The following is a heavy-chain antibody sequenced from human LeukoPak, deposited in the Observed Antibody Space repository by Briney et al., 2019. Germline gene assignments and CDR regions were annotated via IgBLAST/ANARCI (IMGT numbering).Heavy chain of an antibody. V-gene: IGHV4-39*01. CDR2: IYYGGSA. CDR1: GGSMSSSSYY. CDR3: GTLRYNWNYYFES. Sequence: SETLSLTCTVSGGSMSSSSYYWGWLRQPRGKGLEWVGSIYYGGSAYYNPSLESRLAISVDTSMNQFSLKLNSVTAADTAVYYCGTLRYNWNYYFESWGQGTLVTVSS. J-gene: IGHJ4*02. D-gene: IGHD1-7*01.